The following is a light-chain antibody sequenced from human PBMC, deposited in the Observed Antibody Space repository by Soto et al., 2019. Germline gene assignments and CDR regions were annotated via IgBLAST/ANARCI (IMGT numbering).Light chain of an antibody. CDR2: KAS. Sequence: DIQMTQSPSTLSGSVGDRVTITCRASQTISSWLAWYQQKPGKAPKLLIYKASTLKSGVPSRFRGSGSGTEFTLNHSSLQPDEFATYYRQHYNSYSEAFGQGTKVELK. CDR1: QTISSW. J-gene: IGKJ1*01. V-gene: IGKV1-5*03. CDR3: QHYNSYSEA.